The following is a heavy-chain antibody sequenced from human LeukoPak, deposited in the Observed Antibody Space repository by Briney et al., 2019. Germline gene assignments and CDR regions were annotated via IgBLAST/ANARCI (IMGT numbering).Heavy chain of an antibody. Sequence: SQTLSLTCTVSGGSISSGGYYWSWIRQPPGKGLEWIGYIYHSGSTYYNPSLKSRVTISVDRSKNQFSLKLSSVTAADTAVYYCARQKAAAASDDYWGQGTLVTVSS. CDR1: GGSISSGGYY. CDR3: ARQKAAAASDDY. D-gene: IGHD6-13*01. V-gene: IGHV4-30-2*01. J-gene: IGHJ4*02. CDR2: IYHSGST.